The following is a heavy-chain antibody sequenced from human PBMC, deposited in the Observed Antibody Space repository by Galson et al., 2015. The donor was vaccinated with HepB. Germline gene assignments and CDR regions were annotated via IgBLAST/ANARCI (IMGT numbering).Heavy chain of an antibody. V-gene: IGHV1-18*01. CDR3: ARTHPAYYYDSSGYYCDY. J-gene: IGHJ4*02. Sequence: VKVSCKASGYTFTSYDISWVRQAPGQGLEWMGWISAYNGNTNYAQKLQGRVTMTTDTSTSTAYMELRSLRSDDTAVYYCARTHPAYYYDSSGYYCDYWGQGTLVTVSS. CDR2: ISAYNGNT. CDR1: GYTFTSYD. D-gene: IGHD3-22*01.